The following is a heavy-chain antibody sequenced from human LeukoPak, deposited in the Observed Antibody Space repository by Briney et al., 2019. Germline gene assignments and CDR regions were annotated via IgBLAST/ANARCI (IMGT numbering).Heavy chain of an antibody. CDR1: GFTFSNYW. CDR2: IKQDGSEE. CDR3: ARPVDYNAGDY. J-gene: IGHJ4*02. Sequence: PGGSLRLSCAASGFTFSNYWMAWVRQAPGKGLEWVANIKQDGSEEYYVDSVKGRFTIARDNAKSSLYLQMNSLRADDTAVYYCARPVDYNAGDYWGQGTLVTVSS. D-gene: IGHD5-12*01. V-gene: IGHV3-7*01.